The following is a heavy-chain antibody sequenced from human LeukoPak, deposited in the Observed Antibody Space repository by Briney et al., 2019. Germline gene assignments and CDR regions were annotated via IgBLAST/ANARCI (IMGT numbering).Heavy chain of an antibody. CDR1: GFTFSGYA. Sequence: GGSLRLSCAASGFTFSGYAMSWVRQAPGKGLEWVSLISGSGGRTYYADSVKGRFTIFRDNSKNTLYLQMNSLRAEDTAVYYCAKAGTEDGYNIYFDHWGQGTLVTVSS. CDR2: ISGSGGRT. J-gene: IGHJ4*02. V-gene: IGHV3-23*01. D-gene: IGHD5-24*01. CDR3: AKAGTEDGYNIYFDH.